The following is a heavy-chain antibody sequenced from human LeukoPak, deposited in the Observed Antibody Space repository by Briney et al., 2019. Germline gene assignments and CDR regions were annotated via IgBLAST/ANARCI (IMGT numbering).Heavy chain of an antibody. CDR1: GFTFSNAW. V-gene: IGHV3-15*01. D-gene: IGHD6-19*01. J-gene: IGHJ4*02. CDR3: TTEAVSQWLAFDY. CDR2: IKSKTDGGTT. Sequence: EGSLRLSCAASGFTFSNAWMSWVRQAPGKGLEWVGRIKSKTDGGTTDYAAPVKGRFTISRDDSKNTLYLQMNSLKTEDTAVYYCTTEAVSQWLAFDYWGQGTLVTVSS.